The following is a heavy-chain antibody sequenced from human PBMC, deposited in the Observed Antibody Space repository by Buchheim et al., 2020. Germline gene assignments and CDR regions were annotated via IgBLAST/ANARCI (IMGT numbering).Heavy chain of an antibody. CDR1: GFTFSNYW. Sequence: EVQLVESGGGLVQPGGSLRLSCAASGFTFSNYWMSWVRQAPGKGLEWVVNIKQDGSEKYYVDSVKGRFTISRDNAKNSLYLQMNSLRAEDMAVYYCARDYDFWSGHDYWGQGTL. J-gene: IGHJ4*02. D-gene: IGHD3-3*01. CDR2: IKQDGSEK. V-gene: IGHV3-7*01. CDR3: ARDYDFWSGHDY.